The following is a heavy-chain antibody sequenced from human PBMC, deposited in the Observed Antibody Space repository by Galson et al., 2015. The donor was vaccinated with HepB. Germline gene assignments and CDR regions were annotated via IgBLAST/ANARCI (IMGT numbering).Heavy chain of an antibody. D-gene: IGHD1-7*01. CDR2: INAANGDT. Sequence: SVKVSCKASGYTFISYPIHWVRQAPGQRLEWVGWINAANGDTTYSQRFQDRVSITRDTSASTVYMHLSSLTSEDTAVCYCAKVNRELELRTYHYYYYMDVWGGGTTVTVSS. CDR3: AKVNRELELRTYHYYYYMDV. J-gene: IGHJ6*03. V-gene: IGHV1-3*01. CDR1: GYTFISYP.